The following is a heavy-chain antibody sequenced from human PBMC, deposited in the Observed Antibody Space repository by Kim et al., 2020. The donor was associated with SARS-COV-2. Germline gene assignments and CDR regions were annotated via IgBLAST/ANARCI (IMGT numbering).Heavy chain of an antibody. CDR2: XSSSSSYI. CDR3: AXEVTXXRTXXXYYGMDV. D-gene: IGHD1-20*01. CDR1: GFTFSSYS. V-gene: IGHV3-21*01. Sequence: GGSLRLSCAASGFTFSSYSMNWVRQAPGKGLXXVSSXSSSSSYIYYADSVKGRLXISRDXXKNSXXLQXXSLRAEDTAVYYCAXEVTXXRTXXXYYGMDVWGQGTTVTVSS. J-gene: IGHJ6*01.